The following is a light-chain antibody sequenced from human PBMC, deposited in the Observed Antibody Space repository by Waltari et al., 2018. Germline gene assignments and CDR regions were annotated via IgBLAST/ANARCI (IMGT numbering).Light chain of an antibody. V-gene: IGLV3-25*03. CDR2: KEP. J-gene: IGLJ2*01. CDR3: QSGDITGTYII. CDR1: ALPNQY. Sequence: SYELTQPPSVSVSPGQTARITCSGDALPNQYAYWYQQKAGQGPVGVICKEPERPSGIPERFSGSTSGTTVTLTISGVQPEDEADYYCQSGDITGTYIIFGGGTKLTVL.